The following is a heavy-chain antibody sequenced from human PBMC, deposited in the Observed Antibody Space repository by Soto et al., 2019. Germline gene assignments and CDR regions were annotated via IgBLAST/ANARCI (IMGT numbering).Heavy chain of an antibody. CDR2: ISSSSSTI. D-gene: IGHD2-15*01. V-gene: IGHV3-48*01. J-gene: IGHJ4*02. CDR1: GFTFSSYS. Sequence: GGSLRLSCAASGFTFSSYSMNWVRQAPGKGLEWVSYISSSSSTIYYADSVKGRFTISRDNAKNSLYLQMNSLRAEDTAVYYCARDLVVVVAATQPSRGYWGQGTLVTVSS. CDR3: ARDLVVVVAATQPSRGY.